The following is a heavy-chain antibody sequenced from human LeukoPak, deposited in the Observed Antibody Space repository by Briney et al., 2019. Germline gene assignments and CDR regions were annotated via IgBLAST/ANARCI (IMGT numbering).Heavy chain of an antibody. CDR3: AKDKGRGNYYGDYFDY. Sequence: GGSLRLSCAASGFTFSNYGIHWVRQAPGKGLEWVAIISYDGKNTYYADSVKGRFTISRDNSKNTLYLQVNSLRADDTAVYYCAKDKGRGNYYGDYFDYWGQGTLVTVSS. CDR2: ISYDGKNT. CDR1: GFTFSNYG. J-gene: IGHJ4*02. V-gene: IGHV3-30*18. D-gene: IGHD1-26*01.